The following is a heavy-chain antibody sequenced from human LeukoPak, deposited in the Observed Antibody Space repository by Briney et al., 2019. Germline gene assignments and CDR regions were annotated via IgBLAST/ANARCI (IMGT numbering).Heavy chain of an antibody. V-gene: IGHV3-23*01. J-gene: IGHJ3*02. CDR2: ITAGPLST. CDR3: AKAYTSGSYYIDDAFDI. Sequence: GGSLRLSCAASGFTFTNYAMSWVRQAPGKGLEWVSAITAGPLSTYYADSVKGRFTISRDNSKNTLFLQVNSLRAEDTAVYYCAKAYTSGSYYIDDAFDIWGQGTMVTVSS. D-gene: IGHD3-10*01. CDR1: GFTFTNYA.